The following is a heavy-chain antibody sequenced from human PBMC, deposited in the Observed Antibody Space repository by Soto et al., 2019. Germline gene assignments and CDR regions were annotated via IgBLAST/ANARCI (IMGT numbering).Heavy chain of an antibody. CDR3: AKDPRVSFDP. V-gene: IGHV3-23*01. CDR2: ISATGGST. J-gene: IGHJ5*02. Sequence: GSLRLSWAAAGFSFSTFAMGWVRQAAGKGLEWVSAISATGGSTYDEHSVKGRFTITKENSNTALQLQMNSLRVENTAVYYSAKDPRVSFDPWGQGTLVTVSS. CDR1: GFSFSTFA.